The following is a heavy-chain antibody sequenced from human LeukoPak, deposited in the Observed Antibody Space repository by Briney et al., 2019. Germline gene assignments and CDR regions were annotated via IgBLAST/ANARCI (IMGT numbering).Heavy chain of an antibody. Sequence: PSETLSLTCTVSGGSISSGSYYWSWIRQPAGKGLEWIGRIYTSGSTNYNPSLKSRVTMSVDTSKNQFSLKLSSVTAADTAVYYCARGKGYYDSSRPRGDAFDIWGQGTMVTVSS. CDR2: IYTSGST. CDR3: ARGKGYYDSSRPRGDAFDI. CDR1: GGSISSGSYY. D-gene: IGHD3-22*01. J-gene: IGHJ3*02. V-gene: IGHV4-61*02.